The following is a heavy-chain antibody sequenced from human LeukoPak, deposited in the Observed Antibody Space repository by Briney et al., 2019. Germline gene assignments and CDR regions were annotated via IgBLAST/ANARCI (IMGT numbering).Heavy chain of an antibody. J-gene: IGHJ4*02. CDR3: AKDGGLWVSAHWGDS. Sequence: GGSLRLSCAASGFTFSSYTMSWVRQAPGKGLEWVSTITTSDGNTYYADSVKGRFTVSRDNSKNTLYLRMNSLRAEDTAVYYCAKDGGLWVSAHWGDSWGRGTLVTVSS. V-gene: IGHV3-23*01. D-gene: IGHD7-27*01. CDR1: GFTFSSYT. CDR2: ITTSDGNT.